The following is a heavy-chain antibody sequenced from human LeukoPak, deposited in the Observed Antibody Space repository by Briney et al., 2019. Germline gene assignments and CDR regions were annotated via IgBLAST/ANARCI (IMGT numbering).Heavy chain of an antibody. CDR1: GGSISSYY. CDR2: IYYSGST. Sequence: SETLSLTCTVSGGSISSYYWSWIRQPPGKGLEWIGYIYYSGSTNYNPSLKCRVTISVDTSKNQFSLKLSSVTAADTAVYYCARSLLWFGEWGQGTLVTVSS. CDR3: ARSLLWFGE. J-gene: IGHJ1*01. D-gene: IGHD3-10*01. V-gene: IGHV4-59*01.